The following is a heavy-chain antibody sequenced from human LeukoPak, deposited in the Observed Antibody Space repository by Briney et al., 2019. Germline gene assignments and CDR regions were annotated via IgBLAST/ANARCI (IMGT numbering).Heavy chain of an antibody. V-gene: IGHV3-20*04. CDR2: INWDGGST. CDR3: ARGGFGELFGHHFDY. D-gene: IGHD3-10*01. CDR1: GFTFSSYE. J-gene: IGHJ4*02. Sequence: GGSLRLSCAASGFTFSSYEMNWARQAPGKGLEWVSGINWDGGSTGYADSVKGRFTISRDNAKNSLYLQMNSLRAEDTAVYYCARGGFGELFGHHFDYWGQGTLVTVSS.